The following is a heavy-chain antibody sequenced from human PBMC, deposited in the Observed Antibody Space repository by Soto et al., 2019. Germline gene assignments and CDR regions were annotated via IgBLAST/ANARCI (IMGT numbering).Heavy chain of an antibody. CDR3: ARKAVINLPNWFSP. J-gene: IGHJ5*02. CDR1: GFMFSNYD. D-gene: IGHD6-19*01. V-gene: IGHV3-23*01. CDR2: ISGSGGST. Sequence: LGGSLRLSCAASGFMFSNYDMSWVRQAPGKGLEWVSTISGSGGSTYYADSVEGRFTISRDNSKNTLYLHMNSLRAEDTAVYFCARKAVINLPNWFSPCGQGTLVTVSS.